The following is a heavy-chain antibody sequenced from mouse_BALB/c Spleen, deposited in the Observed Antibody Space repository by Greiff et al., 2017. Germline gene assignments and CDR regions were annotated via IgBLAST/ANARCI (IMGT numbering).Heavy chain of an antibody. CDR1: GFSLTSYG. J-gene: IGHJ3*01. CDR3: ARGNYGSSPAWFAY. Sequence: LQESGPGLVAPSQSLSITCTVSGFSLTSYGVHWVRQPPGKGLEWLGVIWAGGSTNYNSALMSRLSISKDNSKSQVFLKMNSLQTDDTAMYYCARGNYGSSPAWFAYWGQGTLVTVSA. CDR2: IWAGGST. V-gene: IGHV2-9*02. D-gene: IGHD1-1*01.